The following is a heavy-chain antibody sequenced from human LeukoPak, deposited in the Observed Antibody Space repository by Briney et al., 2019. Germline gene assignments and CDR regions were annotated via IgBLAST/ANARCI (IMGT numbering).Heavy chain of an antibody. V-gene: IGHV3-23*01. Sequence: GGSLRLSCAASGFTFSSSAMTWVRQAPGKGLEWVSAIVGSGGSTYYADSVKGRFTISRDNSKNTPYLQMNSLRAEDTALYYCAKSRSGYTSGCFDFWGQGTLVSVSS. J-gene: IGHJ4*02. CDR3: AKSRSGYTSGCFDF. CDR2: IVGSGGST. D-gene: IGHD6-19*01. CDR1: GFTFSSSA.